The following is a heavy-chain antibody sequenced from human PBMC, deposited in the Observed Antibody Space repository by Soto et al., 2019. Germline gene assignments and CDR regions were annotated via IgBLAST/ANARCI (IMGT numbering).Heavy chain of an antibody. CDR2: ISAHNGNT. J-gene: IGHJ4*02. Sequence: QVHLVQSGAEVKKPGASVKVSCKASGYTFTSYGITWVRQAPGQGLEWMGWISAHNGNTDYAQKLQGRVIVTRDTATSTAYMELRSLRSDDTAVYYCARGRYGDYWGQGAVVTVSS. D-gene: IGHD1-1*01. CDR3: ARGRYGDY. V-gene: IGHV1-18*01. CDR1: GYTFTSYG.